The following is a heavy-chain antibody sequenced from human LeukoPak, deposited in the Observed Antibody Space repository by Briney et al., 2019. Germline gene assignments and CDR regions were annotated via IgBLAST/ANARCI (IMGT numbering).Heavy chain of an antibody. D-gene: IGHD2-2*01. CDR2: IIPIFGTA. V-gene: IGHV1-69*05. Sequence: ASVKVSCKASGGTFSSYAISWVRQAPGQGLEWMGGIIPIFGTANYAQKFQGRVTITTDESTSTAYMELSSLRSEDTAVYYCARGMVGVVPAYFDYWGQGTLVTVSS. J-gene: IGHJ4*02. CDR1: GGTFSSYA. CDR3: ARGMVGVVPAYFDY.